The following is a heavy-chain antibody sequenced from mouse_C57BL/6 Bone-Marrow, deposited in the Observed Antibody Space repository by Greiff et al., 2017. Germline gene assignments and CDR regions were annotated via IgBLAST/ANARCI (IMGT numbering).Heavy chain of an antibody. CDR2: INSDGGST. CDR1: EYEFPSHD. J-gene: IGHJ2*01. Sequence: EVLLVESGGGLVQPGESLKLSCESNEYEFPSHDMSWVRKTPEKRLEWVAAINSDGGSTYYPDTMESRFTISRDNTKKTMYLQMRSLRSEDTALYYCARQSPFDNWGKGTTLTVSS. V-gene: IGHV5-2*01. CDR3: ARQSPFDN.